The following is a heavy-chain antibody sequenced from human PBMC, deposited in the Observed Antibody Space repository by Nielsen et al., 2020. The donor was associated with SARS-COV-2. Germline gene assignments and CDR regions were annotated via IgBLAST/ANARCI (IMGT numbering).Heavy chain of an antibody. Sequence: GESLKISCAASGFTFSSYGMHWVRQAPGKGLEWVAVIWYDGSNKYYADSVKGRFTISRDNSKNTLYLQMNSLRAEDTAVYYCARDSVDDYYYYYMDVWGKGTTVTVSS. D-gene: IGHD2-15*01. CDR2: IWYDGSNK. CDR1: GFTFSSYG. V-gene: IGHV3-33*01. CDR3: ARDSVDDYYYYYMDV. J-gene: IGHJ6*03.